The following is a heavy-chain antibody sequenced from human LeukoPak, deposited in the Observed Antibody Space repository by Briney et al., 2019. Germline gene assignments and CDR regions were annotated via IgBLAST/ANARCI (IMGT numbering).Heavy chain of an antibody. CDR2: IYSGGTT. J-gene: IGHJ4*02. Sequence: GGSLRLSCAASGFTVSSNYMSWVRQAPGKGLEWVSVIYSGGTTYYADSMKGRFTISRDNSKNTLYLQMNSLRAADTAVYYCATESPSCGGDCFGYWGQGTLVTVSS. CDR3: ATESPSCGGDCFGY. V-gene: IGHV3-53*01. D-gene: IGHD2-21*01. CDR1: GFTVSSNY.